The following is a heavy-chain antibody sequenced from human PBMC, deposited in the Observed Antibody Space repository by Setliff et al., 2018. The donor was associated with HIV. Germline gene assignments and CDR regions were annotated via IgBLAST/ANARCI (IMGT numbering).Heavy chain of an antibody. CDR2: IIPIFGTA. CDR1: ADTFSSYA. CDR3: ARDGGYSVHQWFGDAFDI. Sequence: SVKVSCKASADTFSSYAISWVRQAPGQGLEWMGGIIPIFGTANYAQKFQGRVTINADESTSIAYMELNSLRFDDTAVYYCARDGGYSVHQWFGDAFDIWGQGTMVTVSS. V-gene: IGHV1-69*13. J-gene: IGHJ3*02. D-gene: IGHD5-12*01.